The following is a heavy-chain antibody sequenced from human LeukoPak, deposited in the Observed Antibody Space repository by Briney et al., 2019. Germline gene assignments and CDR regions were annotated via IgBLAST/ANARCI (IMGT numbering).Heavy chain of an antibody. D-gene: IGHD3-3*01. J-gene: IGHJ5*02. CDR1: GFTFSSYS. CDR3: ARGKAPSITIIKGLWFDP. Sequence: PGGSLRLSCAASGFTFSSYSMNWVRQAPGKGLEWVSSISSSSSYIYYADSVKGRFTISRDNAKNSLYLQMNSLRAEDTAVYYCARGKAPSITIIKGLWFDPWGQGTLVTVSS. CDR2: ISSSSSYI. V-gene: IGHV3-21*01.